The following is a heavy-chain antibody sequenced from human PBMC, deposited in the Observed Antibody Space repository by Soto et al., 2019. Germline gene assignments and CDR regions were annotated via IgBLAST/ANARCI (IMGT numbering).Heavy chain of an antibody. CDR2: ISAYNGNT. Sequence: ASVKVSCKASGYTFTSYGISWVRQAPGQGLEWMRWISAYNGNTNYAQKLQGRVTMTTDTSTSTAYMELRSLRSDDTAVYYCARTLFRGYSYGLEDNWFDPWGQGTLVTVSS. CDR1: GYTFTSYG. CDR3: ARTLFRGYSYGLEDNWFDP. V-gene: IGHV1-18*01. J-gene: IGHJ5*02. D-gene: IGHD5-18*01.